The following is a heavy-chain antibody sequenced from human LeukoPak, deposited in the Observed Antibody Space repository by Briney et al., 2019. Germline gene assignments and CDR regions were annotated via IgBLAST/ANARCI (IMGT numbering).Heavy chain of an antibody. J-gene: IGHJ4*02. D-gene: IGHD3-22*01. CDR1: GFTVSSNY. V-gene: IGHV3-66*01. CDR3: ASISHDSSGFVDY. Sequence: GGSLRLSCAASGFTVSSNYMSWVRQAPGKGLEWVSVIYSGGSTYYADSVKGRFTISRDNSKNTLYLQMNSLRAEDTAVYYCASISHDSSGFVDYWGQGTLVTVSS. CDR2: IYSGGST.